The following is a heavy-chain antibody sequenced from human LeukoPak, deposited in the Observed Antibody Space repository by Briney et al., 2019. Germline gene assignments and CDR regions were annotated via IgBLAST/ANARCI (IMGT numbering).Heavy chain of an antibody. V-gene: IGHV3-23*01. CDR2: ISGSGDTT. CDR3: TKGAMDRGVRDY. J-gene: IGHJ4*02. CDR1: GFTFSAYA. D-gene: IGHD3-10*01. Sequence: GGSLRLSCAASGFTFSAYAMSWVRQAPGKGLEWVSAISGSGDTTYYADSVKGRFTISRDNSKNTLYLQKNSLRAEDTAVCYCTKGAMDRGVRDYWGQGTLVTVSS.